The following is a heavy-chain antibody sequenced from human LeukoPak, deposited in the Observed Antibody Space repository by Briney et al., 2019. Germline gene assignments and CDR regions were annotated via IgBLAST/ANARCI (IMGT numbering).Heavy chain of an antibody. J-gene: IGHJ4*02. V-gene: IGHV3-23*01. CDR1: GFTFSSYA. D-gene: IGHD6-19*01. CDR2: LSGSGVST. CDR3: AEDQGIAVAGKGDY. Sequence: PGGSLRLSCAASGFTFSSYAMNWFRQAPGKGLEWVSGLSGSGVSTSYADSVKGRFTISRDNSENTLYLQMNSLRVDDTAVYYCAEDQGIAVAGKGDYWGQGTLVIVSS.